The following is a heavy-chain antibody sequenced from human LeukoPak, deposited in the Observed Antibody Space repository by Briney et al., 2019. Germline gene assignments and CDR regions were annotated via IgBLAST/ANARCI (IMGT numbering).Heavy chain of an antibody. CDR1: GFTFSSYA. CDR3: ARRKTSGSYEKYYFDY. D-gene: IGHD1-26*01. J-gene: IGHJ4*02. CDR2: ISYDGSNK. V-gene: IGHV3-30-3*01. Sequence: GGSLRLSCAASGFTFSSYAMHWVRQAPGKELEWVAVISYDGSNKYYADSVKGRFTISRDNSKNTLYLQMNSLRAEDTAVYYCARRKTSGSYEKYYFDYWGQGTLVTVSS.